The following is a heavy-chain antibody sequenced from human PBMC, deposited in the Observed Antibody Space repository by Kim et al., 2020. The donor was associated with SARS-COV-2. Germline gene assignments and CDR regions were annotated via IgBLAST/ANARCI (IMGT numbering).Heavy chain of an antibody. D-gene: IGHD3-10*01. Sequence: SETLSLTCTVSGGSISSSSYYWGWIRQPPGKGLEWIGSIYYSGSTYYNPSLKSRVTISVDTSKNQFSLKLSSVTAADTAVYYCASSDYYGSGIAQGYWGQGTLVTVSS. CDR3: ASSDYYGSGIAQGY. CDR1: GGSISSSSYY. V-gene: IGHV4-39*01. J-gene: IGHJ4*02. CDR2: IYYSGST.